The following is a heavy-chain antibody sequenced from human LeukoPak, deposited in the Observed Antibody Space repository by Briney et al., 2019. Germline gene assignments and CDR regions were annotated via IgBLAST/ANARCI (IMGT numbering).Heavy chain of an antibody. Sequence: PGESLKISCKGLGYSFSSYWNAWVRQRPGKGLEWMGIIYPGGSETRYDPSFQGQVTISADKSISTAYLQWSSLKASDTAMYYCARKSGRAFDIWGQGTMVTVSS. CDR2: IYPGGSET. CDR3: ARKSGRAFDI. D-gene: IGHD2-15*01. J-gene: IGHJ3*02. CDR1: GYSFSSYW. V-gene: IGHV5-51*01.